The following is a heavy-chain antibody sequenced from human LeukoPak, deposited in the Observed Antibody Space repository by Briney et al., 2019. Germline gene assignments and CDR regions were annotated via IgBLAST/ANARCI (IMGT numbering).Heavy chain of an antibody. CDR1: GGSISSGGYY. Sequence: SETLSLTCTVSGGSISSGGYYWSWIRQHPGKGLEWIGYIYYSGSTYYSPSLKSRVTISVDTSKNQFSLKLSSVTAADTAVYYCARYDSYYFDYWGQGTLVTVSS. J-gene: IGHJ4*02. D-gene: IGHD1-1*01. CDR3: ARYDSYYFDY. V-gene: IGHV4-31*03. CDR2: IYYSGST.